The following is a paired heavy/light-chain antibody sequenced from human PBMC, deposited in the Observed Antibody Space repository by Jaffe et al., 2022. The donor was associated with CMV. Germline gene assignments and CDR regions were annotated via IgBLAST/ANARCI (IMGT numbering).Heavy chain of an antibody. CDR2: IYYSGST. J-gene: IGHJ5*02. D-gene: IGHD1-26*01. CDR1: RGSISSSNYY. V-gene: IGHV4-39*01. Sequence: QLQLQESGPGLVKPPETLSLACTVSRGSISSSNYYWGWIRQPPGKGLEWIGSIYYSGSTYYNPSLKSRVTISADTSKNQFSLKLSSVTAADTAVYYCARQTRIVATPGWFDPWGQGTLVTVSS. CDR3: ARQTRIVATPGWFDP.
Light chain of an antibody. V-gene: IGKV1-27*01. CDR3: QKYSSAPFT. CDR1: QGISNY. J-gene: IGKJ3*01. Sequence: DIQMTQSPSSLSASVGDRLTITCRASQGISNYLAWYQQKPGKVPKLLIYAASTLQSGVPSRFSGSGSGTDFTLTISSLQPEDVATYYCQKYSSAPFTFGPGTKVDIK. CDR2: AAS.